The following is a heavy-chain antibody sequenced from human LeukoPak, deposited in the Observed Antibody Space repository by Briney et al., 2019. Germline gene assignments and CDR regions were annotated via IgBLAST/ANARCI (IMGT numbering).Heavy chain of an antibody. CDR3: ARLRQLHAFDI. CDR1: GGSISSYY. D-gene: IGHD6-13*01. V-gene: IGHV4-59*08. Sequence: SETLSLTCTVSGGSISSYYWSWIRQPPGKGLEWIGYIYYSGSTNYNPSLKSRVTISADTSKNQFSLKLSSVTAADTAVYYCARLRQLHAFDIWGQGTMVTVSS. J-gene: IGHJ3*02. CDR2: IYYSGST.